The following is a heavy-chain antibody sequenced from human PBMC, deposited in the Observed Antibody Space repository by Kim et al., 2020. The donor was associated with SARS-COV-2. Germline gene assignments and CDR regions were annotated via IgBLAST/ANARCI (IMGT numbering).Heavy chain of an antibody. CDR1: GGSVSSGSYY. J-gene: IGHJ4*02. Sequence: SETLSLTCTVSGGSVSSGSYYWSWIRQPPGKGLEWIGYIYYSGSTNYNPSLKSRVTISVDTSKNQFSLKLSSVTAADTAVYYCARVYSNYVDYWGQGTLVTVSS. CDR3: ARVYSNYVDY. CDR2: IYYSGST. D-gene: IGHD4-4*01. V-gene: IGHV4-61*01.